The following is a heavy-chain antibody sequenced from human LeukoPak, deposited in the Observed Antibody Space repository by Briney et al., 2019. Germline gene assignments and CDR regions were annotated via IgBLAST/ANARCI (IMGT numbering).Heavy chain of an antibody. CDR3: AKWHYSSSSGIWFDP. CDR1: GFTFSSYA. V-gene: IGHV3-30*04. D-gene: IGHD6-13*01. CDR2: ISYDGSNK. J-gene: IGHJ5*02. Sequence: GGSLRLSCAASGFTFSSYAMHWVRQAPGKGLEWVAVISYDGSNKYYADFVKGRFTISRDNSKNTLYLQMNSLRAEDTAVYYCAKWHYSSSSGIWFDPWGQGTLVTVSS.